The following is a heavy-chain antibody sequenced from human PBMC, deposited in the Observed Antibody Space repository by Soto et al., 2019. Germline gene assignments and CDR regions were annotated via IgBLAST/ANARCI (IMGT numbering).Heavy chain of an antibody. D-gene: IGHD2-2*01. J-gene: IGHJ6*03. CDR3: AREGYCSSTSCYGGDYYYYMDV. CDR1: GGSISSGGYY. Sequence: QVQLQESGPGLVKPSQTLSLTCTVSGGSISSGGYYWSWIRQHPGKGLEWIGYIYYSGSTYYNPSLKSRVTISVDTSKNQFSLKLSSVTAADTAVYYCAREGYCSSTSCYGGDYYYYMDVWGKGTTVTVSS. V-gene: IGHV4-31*03. CDR2: IYYSGST.